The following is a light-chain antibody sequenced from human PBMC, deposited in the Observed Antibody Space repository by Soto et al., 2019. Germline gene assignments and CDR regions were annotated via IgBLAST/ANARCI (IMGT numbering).Light chain of an antibody. J-gene: IGKJ5*01. CDR1: QSISSY. Sequence: DIQMTQSPSSLSASVGDRVTITCRASQSISSYLNWYQQKPGKAPKLLIYAASSLQSGVPSRFSGSGSGTEFTLTISSLQPEDFETYYCQQSYRTPPITGGQGPRLEIK. CDR2: AAS. CDR3: QQSYRTPPIT. V-gene: IGKV1-39*01.